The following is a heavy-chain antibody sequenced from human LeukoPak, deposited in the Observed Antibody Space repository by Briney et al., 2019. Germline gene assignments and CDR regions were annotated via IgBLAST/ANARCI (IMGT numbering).Heavy chain of an antibody. D-gene: IGHD3-22*01. CDR3: ARDLDWHYDSSGYYYRGEGMDYFDY. J-gene: IGHJ4*02. V-gene: IGHV3-48*01. Sequence: GGSLRLSCAASGFTFSSYSMNWVRQAPGKGLEWVSYISSRSATIYYADSVKGRFTISRDNAKNSLYLQMNSLRAEDTAVYYCARDLDWHYDSSGYYYRGEGMDYFDYWGQGTLVTVSS. CDR1: GFTFSSYS. CDR2: ISSRSATI.